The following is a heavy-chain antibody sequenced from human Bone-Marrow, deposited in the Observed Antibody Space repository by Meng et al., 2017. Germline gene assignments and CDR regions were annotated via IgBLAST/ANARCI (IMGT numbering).Heavy chain of an antibody. D-gene: IGHD6-13*01. V-gene: IGHV3-30*01. CDR1: GFTFSNYA. Sequence: GGSLNISCAASGFTFSNYAMHWVRQAPGQGLQWVALMSYDGSNEYYPDSVKGRFTISRDNSKNTLYLQMNSLSAEDTSVYYCARVYSSTWYDHFDYWGQGTLVTVSS. CDR2: MSYDGSNE. CDR3: ARVYSSTWYDHFDY. J-gene: IGHJ4*02.